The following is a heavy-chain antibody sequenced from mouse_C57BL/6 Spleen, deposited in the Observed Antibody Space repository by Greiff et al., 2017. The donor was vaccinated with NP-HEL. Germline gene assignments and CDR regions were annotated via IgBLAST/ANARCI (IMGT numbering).Heavy chain of an antibody. V-gene: IGHV1-50*01. CDR3: ARSGPFDY. CDR2: IDPSDSYT. D-gene: IGHD4-1*01. J-gene: IGHJ2*01. Sequence: QVQLQQSGAELVKPGASVKLSCKASGYTFTSYWMQWVKQRPGQGLEWIGEIDPSDSYTNYNQKFKGKATLTVDTSSSTAYMQLSSLTSEDSAVYYCARSGPFDYWGKGTTLTVAS. CDR1: GYTFTSYW.